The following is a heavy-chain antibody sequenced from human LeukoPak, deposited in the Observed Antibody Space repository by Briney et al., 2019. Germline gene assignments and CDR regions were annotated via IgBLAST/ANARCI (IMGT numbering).Heavy chain of an antibody. Sequence: PSETLSLTCAVYGGSFSGYYWSWIRKPPGKGLEWIGEINHSGSTNYNPSLKSRVTISVDTSKNQFSLKLSSVTAADTAVYYCARGQGIVVVPAANWFDPWGQGTLVTVSS. CDR2: INHSGST. D-gene: IGHD2-2*01. J-gene: IGHJ5*02. CDR3: ARGQGIVVVPAANWFDP. V-gene: IGHV4-34*01. CDR1: GGSFSGYY.